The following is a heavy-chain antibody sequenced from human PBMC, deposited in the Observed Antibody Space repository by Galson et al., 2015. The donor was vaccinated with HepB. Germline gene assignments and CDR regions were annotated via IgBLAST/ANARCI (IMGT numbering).Heavy chain of an antibody. Sequence: SVKVSCKVSGYTLTELSMHWVRQAPGKGLEWMGGFDPEDGETIYAQKFQGRVTMTEDTSTDTAYMELSSLRSEDTAVYYCATGTSDIVATRGYGMDVWGQGTTVTVSS. CDR3: ATGTSDIVATRGYGMDV. CDR2: FDPEDGET. V-gene: IGHV1-24*01. D-gene: IGHD5-12*01. J-gene: IGHJ6*02. CDR1: GYTLTELS.